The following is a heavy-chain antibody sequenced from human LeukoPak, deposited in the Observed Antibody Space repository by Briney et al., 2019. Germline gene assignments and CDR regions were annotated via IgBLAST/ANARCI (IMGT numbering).Heavy chain of an antibody. J-gene: IGHJ4*02. V-gene: IGHV3-74*01. CDR3: ASGSSHRIAAGSDY. D-gene: IGHD6-13*01. CDR2: INIDGSSR. Sequence: GGSLRLSCAASGFTFSNYWMHWVRQAPGKGLVWVSRINIDGSSRNYTHSVKGRFTISRDNAKNTLYLQMNSLRAEDTAVYYCASGSSHRIAAGSDYWGQGTLVTVSS. CDR1: GFTFSNYW.